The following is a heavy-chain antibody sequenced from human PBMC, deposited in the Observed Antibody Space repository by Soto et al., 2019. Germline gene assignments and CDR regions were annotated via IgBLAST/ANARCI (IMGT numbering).Heavy chain of an antibody. V-gene: IGHV1-18*01. CDR3: ERMIGYCYQRDV. J-gene: IGHJ6*03. Sequence: QVQLVQSGGEVKKPGASVKVSCKASGYTFTTYDLSWVRQAPGQGLEWMGWISAYNGNTNYAQNLQGIVTMTTDTSTSTSYIVIRSRRSDATAVYYCERMIGYCYQRDVLSQGTTVTVSS. CDR1: GYTFTTYD. CDR2: ISAYNGNT. D-gene: IGHD3-22*01.